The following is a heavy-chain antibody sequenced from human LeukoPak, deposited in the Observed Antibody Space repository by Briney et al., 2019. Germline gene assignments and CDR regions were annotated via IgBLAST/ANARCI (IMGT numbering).Heavy chain of an antibody. D-gene: IGHD5-24*01. Sequence: GGSLRLSCAASGFTFSSHNMNWVRQAPGKGLGWVSSISGSSSHRFYVDSVKGRFTISRDNAINSLFLQMNSLRAEDTAVYYCARDDTNGYPDYWGQGTLVTVSS. V-gene: IGHV3-21*01. CDR2: ISGSSSHR. J-gene: IGHJ4*02. CDR1: GFTFSSHN. CDR3: ARDDTNGYPDY.